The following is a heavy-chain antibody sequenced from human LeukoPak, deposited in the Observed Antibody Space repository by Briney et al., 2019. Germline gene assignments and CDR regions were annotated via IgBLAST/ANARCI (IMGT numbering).Heavy chain of an antibody. CDR1: AYTFTGYY. Sequence: GASVKVSCRASAYTFTGYYIFWVRQAPRQGLEWMGWINPNSGGTNSALKFQGRVTMTRDTSISTAFMELSRLRSDDTAVYYCARSYCSGGSCSLGAFDYWGQGTLVTVSS. V-gene: IGHV1-2*02. J-gene: IGHJ4*02. CDR3: ARSYCSGGSCSLGAFDY. CDR2: INPNSGGT. D-gene: IGHD2-15*01.